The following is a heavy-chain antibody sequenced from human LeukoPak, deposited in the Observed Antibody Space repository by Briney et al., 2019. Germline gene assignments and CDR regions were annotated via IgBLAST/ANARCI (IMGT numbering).Heavy chain of an antibody. CDR2: INPNSGGT. Sequence: AASVKVSCKASGYTFTGYYMHWVRQAPGQGLEWMGWINPNSGGTNYAQKFQGRVTMTRDTSISTAYMELSRLRSDDTAVYYCARGVGIVVVVAATGWFDPWGQGTLVTVSS. CDR1: GYTFTGYY. CDR3: ARGVGIVVVVAATGWFDP. D-gene: IGHD2-15*01. J-gene: IGHJ5*02. V-gene: IGHV1-2*02.